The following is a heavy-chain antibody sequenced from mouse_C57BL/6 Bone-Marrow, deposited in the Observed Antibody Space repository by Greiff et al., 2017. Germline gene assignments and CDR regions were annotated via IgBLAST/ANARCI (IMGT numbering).Heavy chain of an antibody. CDR3: ARPRYYYGSGYFDV. V-gene: IGHV5-12*01. Sequence: EVMLVESGGGLVQPGGSLKLSCAASGFTFSDYYMYWVRQTPEKRLEWVAYISNGGGSTYYPDTVKGRFTISRDNAKNTLYLRMSRLKSEDTAMYYCARPRYYYGSGYFDVWGTGTTVTVSS. D-gene: IGHD1-1*01. CDR1: GFTFSDYY. J-gene: IGHJ1*03. CDR2: ISNGGGST.